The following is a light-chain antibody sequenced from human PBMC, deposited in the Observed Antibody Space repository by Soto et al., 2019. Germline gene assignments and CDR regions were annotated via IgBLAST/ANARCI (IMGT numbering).Light chain of an antibody. CDR3: QQYDTFWT. Sequence: DIQMTQSPSTLSAFVGDRITVTCRASQSISTWLAWFQQKPGKAPKLPIYKASTLETGVPSRFSGSGSGTEFPLTISSLQPDDIATYYCQQYDTFWTFGQGTKVEIK. CDR2: KAS. V-gene: IGKV1-5*03. CDR1: QSISTW. J-gene: IGKJ1*01.